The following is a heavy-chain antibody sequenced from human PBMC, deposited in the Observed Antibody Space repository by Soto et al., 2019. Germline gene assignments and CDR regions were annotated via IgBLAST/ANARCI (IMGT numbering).Heavy chain of an antibody. CDR1: GYTFTSYY. Sequence: ASVKVSCKASGYTFTSYYMHWVRQAPGQGLEWMGIINPSGGSTSYAQKFQGRVTMTRDTSTSTVYMELSSLRSEDTAVYYCARAKLRFLEWDWFDPRGQGTLVTVPS. CDR2: INPSGGST. V-gene: IGHV1-46*01. CDR3: ARAKLRFLEWDWFDP. D-gene: IGHD3-3*01. J-gene: IGHJ5*02.